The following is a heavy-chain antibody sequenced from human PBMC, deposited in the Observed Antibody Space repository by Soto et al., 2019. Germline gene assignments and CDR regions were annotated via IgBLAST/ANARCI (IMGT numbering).Heavy chain of an antibody. CDR2: ISGRGGST. J-gene: IGHJ4*02. Sequence: EVQLLESGGGLVQPGGSLRLSCAASGFTFSNYAMNWVRQARGKGLEWVSTISGRGGSTYFADSVKGRFTISRDSSKSTLYLQMNRLRAHDTAVYYCAKASSEYDSSGYFDYWGQGTLVTVSS. V-gene: IGHV3-23*01. D-gene: IGHD3-22*01. CDR3: AKASSEYDSSGYFDY. CDR1: GFTFSNYA.